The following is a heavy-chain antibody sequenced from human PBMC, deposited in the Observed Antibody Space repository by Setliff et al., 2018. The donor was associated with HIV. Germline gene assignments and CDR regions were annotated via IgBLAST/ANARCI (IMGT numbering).Heavy chain of an antibody. V-gene: IGHV1-46*01. D-gene: IGHD6-19*01. Sequence: ASVKVSCKASGYIFTNYYVHWVRQAPGQGLEWMGIINPGGGTTSYPRKFRDKVTLTRDTSPSTVYMELTYLTSEDTAVYYCARAPPYSTGWGLDYWGQGTLVTVSS. CDR2: INPGGGTT. J-gene: IGHJ4*02. CDR3: ARAPPYSTGWGLDY. CDR1: GYIFTNYY.